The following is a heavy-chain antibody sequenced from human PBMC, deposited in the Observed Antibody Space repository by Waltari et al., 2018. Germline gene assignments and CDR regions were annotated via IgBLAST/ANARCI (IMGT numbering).Heavy chain of an antibody. V-gene: IGHV1-2*02. J-gene: IGHJ4*02. CDR3: ARGRTYYDFWSGYLDY. Sequence: QVQLVQSGAEVKKPGASVKVSCKASGYTFTGYYMHWVRQAPGQGLEWMGWINPNDGGTNYAQKFQGRVTMTRDTSISTAYMELSRLRSDDTAVYYCARGRTYYDFWSGYLDYWGQGTLVTVSS. D-gene: IGHD3-3*01. CDR2: INPNDGGT. CDR1: GYTFTGYY.